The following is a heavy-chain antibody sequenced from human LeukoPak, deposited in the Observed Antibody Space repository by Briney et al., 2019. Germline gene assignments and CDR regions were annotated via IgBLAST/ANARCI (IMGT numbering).Heavy chain of an antibody. J-gene: IGHJ4*02. V-gene: IGHV3-7*01. D-gene: IGHD1-7*01. CDR3: ARDGITCTRDY. Sequence: GSLRLSCAASGFIFRSYWMVWVRQAPGKGLEWVASIDEHGFKTYYAASVTGRFTISKDTAKNSLDLQMSSLRAEDTAVYYCARDGITCTRDYWGQGALVTVSS. CDR2: IDEHGFKT. CDR1: GFIFRSYW.